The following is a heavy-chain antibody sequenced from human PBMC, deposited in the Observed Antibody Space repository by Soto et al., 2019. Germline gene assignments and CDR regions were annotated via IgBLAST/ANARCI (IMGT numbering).Heavy chain of an antibody. CDR1: GFTFSNYG. D-gene: IGHD2-15*01. Sequence: EVQLVESGGGLVQPGGSLRLSCAASGFTFSNYGMNWVRQAPGKGLEWVSHISSSSSPIYYADSVKGRFTISRDNAKNSLYLQMNSLRDEDTAVYYCARDPCSGGSCYSVDWGQGTLVTVSS. J-gene: IGHJ4*02. CDR2: ISSSSSPI. V-gene: IGHV3-48*02. CDR3: ARDPCSGGSCYSVD.